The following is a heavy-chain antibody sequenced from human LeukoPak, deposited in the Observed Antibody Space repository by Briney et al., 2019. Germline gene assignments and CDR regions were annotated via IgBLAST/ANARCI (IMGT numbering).Heavy chain of an antibody. CDR2: ISWNSGSI. CDR1: GFTFDDYA. D-gene: IGHD3-22*01. CDR3: AKEGYDSSGYYSSFDY. V-gene: IGHV3-9*01. Sequence: RSLRLSCAASGFTFDDYAMHWVRQAPGKGLEWVSGISWNSGSIGYADSVKGRFTISRDNAKNSLYLQMNSLRAEDTALYYCAKEGYDSSGYYSSFDYWGQGTLVTVSS. J-gene: IGHJ4*02.